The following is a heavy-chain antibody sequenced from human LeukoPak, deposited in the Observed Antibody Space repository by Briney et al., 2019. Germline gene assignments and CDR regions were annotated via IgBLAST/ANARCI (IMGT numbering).Heavy chain of an antibody. D-gene: IGHD1-26*01. Sequence: PGGSLRLSCAASGFTLGAFAMHWVRQAPGKGLEWVSLIDKDGRSTYYADSVKGRLTISRDNSKNSLYLQMNSLRTEDTALYYCATWAFYHSLDVWGQGTTVTVSS. CDR3: ATWAFYHSLDV. CDR1: GFTLGAFA. J-gene: IGHJ6*02. CDR2: IDKDGRST. V-gene: IGHV3-43*02.